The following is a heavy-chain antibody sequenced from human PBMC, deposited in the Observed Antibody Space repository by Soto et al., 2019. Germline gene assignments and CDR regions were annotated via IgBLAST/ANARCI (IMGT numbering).Heavy chain of an antibody. J-gene: IGHJ4*02. V-gene: IGHV4-59*01. CDR1: GGSISSYY. Sequence: KASETLSLTCAVSGGSISSYYWSWIRQPPGKGLEWIGYIYYSGSSYYNPSLKSRVTISVDTSKNQFSLKLASVTAADTAVYYCARSRYTSGWWTPPFDYWGQGTLVTVSS. D-gene: IGHD6-19*01. CDR2: IYYSGSS. CDR3: ARSRYTSGWWTPPFDY.